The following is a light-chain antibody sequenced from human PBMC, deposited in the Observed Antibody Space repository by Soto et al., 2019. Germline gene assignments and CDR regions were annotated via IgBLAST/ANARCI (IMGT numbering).Light chain of an antibody. CDR3: QQYNNWPT. CDR2: GAS. V-gene: IGKV3D-15*01. Sequence: EIVLTQSPGSLCLSPGGRATLSCRSSQSVSSTYLAWYQQKPGQAPRLLIYGASSRATGIPARFSGSGSGTEFTLTISSLQSEDFAVYYCQQYNNWPTFGQGTKVDIK. CDR1: QSVSSTY. J-gene: IGKJ1*01.